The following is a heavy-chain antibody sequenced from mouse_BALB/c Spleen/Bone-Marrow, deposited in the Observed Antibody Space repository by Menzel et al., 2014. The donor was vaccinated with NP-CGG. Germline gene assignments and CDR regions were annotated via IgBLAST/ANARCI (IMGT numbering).Heavy chain of an antibody. J-gene: IGHJ4*01. Sequence: EVMLVESGGDLVKPGGSLKLSCAASGFTFSSYGMSWVRQTSDKRLEWVATISSGGSYTYYPDSVQGRFTISRDNAKNALYLQMSSLKSEDAAMYYCARGGLRRNSAYAMDYWSQGTSVTVSS. V-gene: IGHV5-6*01. CDR3: ARGGLRRNSAYAMDY. CDR1: GFTFSSYG. D-gene: IGHD2-4*01. CDR2: ISSGGSYT.